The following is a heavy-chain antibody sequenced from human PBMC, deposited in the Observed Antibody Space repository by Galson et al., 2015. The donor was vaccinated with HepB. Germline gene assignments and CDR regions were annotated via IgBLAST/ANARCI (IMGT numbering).Heavy chain of an antibody. CDR1: GFSLSTSEMC. V-gene: IGHV2-70*13. Sequence: PALVKPTQTLTLTCTFSGFSLSTSEMCVSWIRQPPGKALEWLALIDWDDDKYYSTSLKTRLTISKDTSKNQVFLTMTNMDPVDTSTYYCARSDGVVRGVAGFDYWGRGTLVTVSS. CDR3: ARSDGVVRGVAGFDY. D-gene: IGHD3-10*01. CDR2: IDWDDDK. J-gene: IGHJ4*02.